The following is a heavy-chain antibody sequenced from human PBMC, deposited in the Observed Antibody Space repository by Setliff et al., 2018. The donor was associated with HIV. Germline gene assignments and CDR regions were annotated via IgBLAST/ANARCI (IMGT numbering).Heavy chain of an antibody. CDR2: INPDSGGT. Sequence: ASVKVSCKASGYTFTAYYIHWVRQAPGQGLEWMGWINPDSGGTKYAQRFQGRVTMTRDTSINTAYMELSRLISDDTALYFCARESLMITFGGGSWFDPCGQGTLVTVSS. D-gene: IGHD3-16*01. J-gene: IGHJ5*02. CDR3: ARESLMITFGGGSWFDP. CDR1: GYTFTAYY. V-gene: IGHV1-2*02.